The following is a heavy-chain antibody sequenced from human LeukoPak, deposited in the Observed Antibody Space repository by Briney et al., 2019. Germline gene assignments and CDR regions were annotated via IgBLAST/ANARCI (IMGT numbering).Heavy chain of an antibody. CDR2: MNPNSGNT. CDR3: ARTLSYESPLRWFGEIYYYYYGMGV. CDR1: GYTFTSYD. D-gene: IGHD3-10*01. V-gene: IGHV1-8*01. J-gene: IGHJ6*02. Sequence: ASVKVSCKASGYTFTSYDINWVRHATGQGLEWMGWMNPNSGNTGYAQKFQGRVTMTRNTSISTAYMELSSLRSEDTAVYYCARTLSYESPLRWFGEIYYYYYGMGVWGQGTTVTVSS.